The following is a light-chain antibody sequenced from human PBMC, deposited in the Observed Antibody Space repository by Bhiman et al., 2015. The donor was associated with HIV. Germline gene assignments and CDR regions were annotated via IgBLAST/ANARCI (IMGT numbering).Light chain of an antibody. V-gene: IGLV2-14*03. CDR3: CSLTSSLTYV. CDR2: DVS. CDR1: SSDIGAYNF. Sequence: QSALTQPASVSGSPGQSITISCSGSSSDIGAYNFVSWYQHHPGKVPKLIIYDVSLRPSGVSNRFSGSKSGNTASLTISGLQAEDEANYYCCSLTSSLTYVFGTGTNVTVL. J-gene: IGLJ1*01.